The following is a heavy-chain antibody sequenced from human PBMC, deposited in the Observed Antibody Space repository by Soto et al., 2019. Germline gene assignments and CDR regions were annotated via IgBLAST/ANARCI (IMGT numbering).Heavy chain of an antibody. Sequence: GGSLRLSCAASGFTFSSYAMSWVRQAPGKGLEWVSAISGSGGSTYYADSVKGRFTISRDNSRNTLYLQMNSLRAEATAVYYCAKGRGIAGERNWFDPWGQGTLVTVSS. D-gene: IGHD6-13*01. CDR1: GFTFSSYA. CDR3: AKGRGIAGERNWFDP. CDR2: ISGSGGST. V-gene: IGHV3-23*01. J-gene: IGHJ5*02.